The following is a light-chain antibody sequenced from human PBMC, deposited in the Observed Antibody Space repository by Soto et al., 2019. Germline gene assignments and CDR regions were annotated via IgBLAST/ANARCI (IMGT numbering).Light chain of an antibody. J-gene: IGKJ5*01. V-gene: IGKV3-11*01. CDR2: DAS. Sequence: EIVLTESPASVSLSPWERATLSCRASQSVSSYLAWYQQKPGQAPRLLIYDASNRATGIPARFSGSGSGTDFTLTISSLEPEDFAVYYCQQRSNWPPSITFGQGTRLEIK. CDR3: QQRSNWPPSIT. CDR1: QSVSSY.